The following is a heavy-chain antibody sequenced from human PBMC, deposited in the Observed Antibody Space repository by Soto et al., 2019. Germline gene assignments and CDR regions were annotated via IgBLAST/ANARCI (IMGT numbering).Heavy chain of an antibody. CDR3: ARVSASSSWYSIYFGEFVYYLDY. Sequence: EVQLVESGGGLVQPGGSLRLSCAASGFTFSSYWMSWVRQAPGKGLEWVANIKQDGSEKYYVDSVKGRFTISRDNAKNSLYLQMNSLRAEDTAVYYCARVSASSSWYSIYFGEFVYYLDYWGQGTLVTVSS. CDR2: IKQDGSEK. J-gene: IGHJ4*02. CDR1: GFTFSSYW. D-gene: IGHD6-13*01. V-gene: IGHV3-7*01.